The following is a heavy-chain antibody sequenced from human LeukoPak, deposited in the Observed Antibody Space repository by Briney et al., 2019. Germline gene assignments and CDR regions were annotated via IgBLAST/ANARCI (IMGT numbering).Heavy chain of an antibody. CDR1: GSICSYY. CDR3: ARQKCTSTSCLTKNAFDI. V-gene: IGHV4-4*09. Sequence: PSETLSLTCTASGSICSYYWSWIRQPPGKGLEWIVYIYTSGSTNYNPSLKSRVTISVDTSKNQFSLDLSSVTAADTAVYYCARQKCTSTSCLTKNAFDIWGQGTMVTVSS. CDR2: IYTSGST. D-gene: IGHD2-2*01. J-gene: IGHJ3*02.